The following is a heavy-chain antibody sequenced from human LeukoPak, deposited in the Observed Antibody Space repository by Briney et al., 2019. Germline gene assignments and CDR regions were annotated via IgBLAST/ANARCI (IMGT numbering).Heavy chain of an antibody. CDR3: ARRVYCISTSCYHYYYYMDV. CDR1: GYTFTTYY. V-gene: IGHV1-46*03. CDR2: INPSDGTT. Sequence: EASVKVSCKASGYTFTTYYMHWVRQAPGQGLEWMGIINPSDGTTTYAQKFQGRVTMTRDTSTSTVYMVLSSLRSEDTAVYYCARRVYCISTSCYHYYYYMDVWGKGTTVTVS. J-gene: IGHJ6*03. D-gene: IGHD2-2*01.